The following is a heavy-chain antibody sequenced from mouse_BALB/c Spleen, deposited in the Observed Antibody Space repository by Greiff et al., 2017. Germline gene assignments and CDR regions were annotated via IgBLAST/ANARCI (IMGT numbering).Heavy chain of an antibody. Sequence: QVQLQQSGAELVRPGASVKLSCKALGYTFTDYEMHWVKQTPVHGLEWIGAIHPGSGGTAYNQKFKGKATITADTSSNTAYLQLSSLTSEDTAVYYCARNYDYAWFAYWGQGTLVTVSA. D-gene: IGHD2-4*01. CDR2: IHPGSGGT. CDR3: ARNYDYAWFAY. J-gene: IGHJ3*01. CDR1: GYTFTDYE. V-gene: IGHV1-15*01.